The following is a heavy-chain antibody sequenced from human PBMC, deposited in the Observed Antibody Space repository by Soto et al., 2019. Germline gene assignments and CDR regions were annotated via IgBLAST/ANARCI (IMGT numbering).Heavy chain of an antibody. V-gene: IGHV4-31*03. CDR2: VYYSGSS. D-gene: IGHD2-2*01. CDR1: GDSISGGASF. Sequence: SETLSLTCTVSGDSISGGASFWSWIRHPPGKGLEWIANVYYSGSSYYNPSLKSRLTISVDTTKNQFSLQLKSMTAADTAVYYCAKLSCTSSTCYFPGWFDPWGQGTLVTVS. J-gene: IGHJ5*02. CDR3: AKLSCTSSTCYFPGWFDP.